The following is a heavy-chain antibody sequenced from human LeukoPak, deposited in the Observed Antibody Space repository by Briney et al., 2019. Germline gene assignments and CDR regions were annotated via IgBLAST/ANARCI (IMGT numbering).Heavy chain of an antibody. V-gene: IGHV3-74*01. Sequence: GGSLRLSCAASGFTFSSYWMHWVRQAPGKGLVWVSRINTDGSSTSYADSVKGRFTISRDNAKNTLYLQMNSLRAEDTAVYYCAIVRKAYYFDYWGQGTLVTVSS. CDR3: AIVRKAYYFDY. CDR2: INTDGSST. D-gene: IGHD3-16*01. CDR1: GFTFSSYW. J-gene: IGHJ4*02.